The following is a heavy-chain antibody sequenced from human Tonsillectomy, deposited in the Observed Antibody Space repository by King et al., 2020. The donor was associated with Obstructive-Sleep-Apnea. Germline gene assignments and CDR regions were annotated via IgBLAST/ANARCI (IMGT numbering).Heavy chain of an antibody. V-gene: IGHV4-34*01. Sequence: VQLQQWGAGLLKPSETLSLTCAVYGGSFSGYYWSWIRQPPGKGLEWIGEINHSGSTNYNPSLKSRVTISVDTSKNQFSLKLSSVTAADTAVYYCARGRFRGARPITIFWSGWKHWGQGTLVTVSS. CDR2: INHSGST. D-gene: IGHD3-3*01. J-gene: IGHJ4*02. CDR3: ARGRFRGARPITIFWSGWKH. CDR1: GGSFSGYY.